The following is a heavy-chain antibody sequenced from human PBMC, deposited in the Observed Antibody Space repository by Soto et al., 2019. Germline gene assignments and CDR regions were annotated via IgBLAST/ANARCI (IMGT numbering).Heavy chain of an antibody. D-gene: IGHD3-22*01. V-gene: IGHV3-23*01. CDR2: ISGSGGST. Sequence: GGSLSLSCAASGFTFSSYAMSWVRQAPGKGLEWVSAISGSGGSTYYADSVKGRFTISRDNSKNTLYLQMNRLRAEKTALFYCEKDTLDTVLFFYYDIGGSGILFAFGGRGPLVPGSS. J-gene: IGHJ2*01. CDR1: GFTFSSYA. CDR3: EKDTLDTVLFFYYDIGGSGILFAF.